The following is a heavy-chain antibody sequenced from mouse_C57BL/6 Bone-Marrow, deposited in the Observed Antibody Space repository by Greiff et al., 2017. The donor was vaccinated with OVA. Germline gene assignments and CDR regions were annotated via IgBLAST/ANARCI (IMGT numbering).Heavy chain of an antibody. J-gene: IGHJ4*01. CDR1: GYTFTSYW. CDR3: AREGGLITTVVARDYAMDY. Sequence: QVQLQQPGAELVRPGSSVKLSCKASGYTFTSYWMHWVKQRPIQGLEWIGNIDPSDSETHYNQKFKDKATLTVDKSSSTAYMQLSSLTSDDSAVYYCAREGGLITTVVARDYAMDYWGQGTSVTVSS. CDR2: IDPSDSET. V-gene: IGHV1-52*01. D-gene: IGHD1-1*01.